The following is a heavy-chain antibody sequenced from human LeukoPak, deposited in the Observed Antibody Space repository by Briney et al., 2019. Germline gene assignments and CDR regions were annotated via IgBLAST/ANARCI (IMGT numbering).Heavy chain of an antibody. CDR3: ARDREPHYYYYYMDV. CDR1: GFTFSSYA. V-gene: IGHV3-64*01. CDR2: ISSNGGST. Sequence: GGSLRLSCAASGFTFSSYAMHWVRQAPGKGLEYVSAISSNGGSTYYANPVKGRFTISRDNSKNTLYLQMGSLRAEDMAVYYCARDREPHYYYYYMDVWGKGTTVTVSS. J-gene: IGHJ6*03.